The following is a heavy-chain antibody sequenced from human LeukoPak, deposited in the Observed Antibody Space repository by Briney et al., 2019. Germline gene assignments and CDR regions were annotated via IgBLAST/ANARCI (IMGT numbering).Heavy chain of an antibody. CDR2: IYYSGST. D-gene: IGHD4-11*01. J-gene: IGHJ4*02. Sequence: SETLSLTCAVYGGSFSSYYWGWIRQPPGKGLEWIGSIYYSGSTYYNPSLKSRVTISVDTSKNQFSLKLSSVTAADTAVYYCARHVNPGVTVTTYYFDYWGQGTLVTVSS. CDR1: GGSFSSYY. CDR3: ARHVNPGVTVTTYYFDY. V-gene: IGHV4-39*01.